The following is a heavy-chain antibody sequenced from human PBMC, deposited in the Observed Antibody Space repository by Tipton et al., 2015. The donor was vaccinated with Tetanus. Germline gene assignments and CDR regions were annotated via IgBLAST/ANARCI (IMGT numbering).Heavy chain of an antibody. CDR2: SYYGGTT. V-gene: IGHV4-59*07. J-gene: IGHJ6*02. Sequence: TLSLTCTVSGDSISNYYWSWVRQSPGKSPEWLGYSYYGGTTSYNPSLKSRTTMSIDTSKKRFSLNLSSVTAADTAVYYCVRGGNFYAMDVWGQGTTVTVSS. CDR3: VRGGNFYAMDV. CDR1: GDSISNYY. D-gene: IGHD3-16*01.